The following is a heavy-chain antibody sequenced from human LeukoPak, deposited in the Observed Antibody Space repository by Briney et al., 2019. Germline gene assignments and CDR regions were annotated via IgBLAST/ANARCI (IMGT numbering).Heavy chain of an antibody. CDR2: ISSSSSYI. Sequence: GGSLRLPCAASGFTFSSYSMNWVRQAPGKGLEWVSSISSSSSYIYYADSVKGRFTISRDNAKNSLYLQMNSLRAEDTAVYYCARDHSGSLPFDYWGQGTLVTVSS. V-gene: IGHV3-21*01. D-gene: IGHD1-26*01. CDR3: ARDHSGSLPFDY. J-gene: IGHJ4*02. CDR1: GFTFSSYS.